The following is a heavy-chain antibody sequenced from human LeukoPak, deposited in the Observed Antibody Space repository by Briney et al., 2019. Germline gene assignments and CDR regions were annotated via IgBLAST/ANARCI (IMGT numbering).Heavy chain of an antibody. CDR2: INRDGSHT. Sequence: PGGSLRLSCAASGFTFRSSWMSWVRQAPGKGMEWVGNINRDGSHTYYGDSVKGRFTISRDNAKNSLYLQMNSLRADDTAVYYCARILTEHDAFEDWGQGTLVTVSS. J-gene: IGHJ4*02. CDR1: GFTFRSSW. CDR3: ARILTEHDAFED. D-gene: IGHD3-9*01. V-gene: IGHV3-7*01.